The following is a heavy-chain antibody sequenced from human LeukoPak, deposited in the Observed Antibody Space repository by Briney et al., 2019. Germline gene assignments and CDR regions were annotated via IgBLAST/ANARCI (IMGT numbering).Heavy chain of an antibody. V-gene: IGHV3-7*03. D-gene: IGHD4-11*01. Sequence: PGGSLRLSCAASGFTFSTSWMTWVRQAPGKGLEWVATIKEAGTKLNYVGSVRGRFTISRDNARNSLFLQMNSLRAEDTAVYFCARDAAYSSFDYWGQGTLVTVSS. CDR2: IKEAGTKL. CDR3: ARDAAYSSFDY. CDR1: GFTFSTSW. J-gene: IGHJ4*02.